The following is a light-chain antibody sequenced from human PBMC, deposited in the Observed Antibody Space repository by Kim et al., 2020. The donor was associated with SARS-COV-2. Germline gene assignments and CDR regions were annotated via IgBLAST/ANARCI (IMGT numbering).Light chain of an antibody. V-gene: IGLV3-21*04. CDR3: HVWDSGSDHPV. Sequence: SYELTQPPSVSVAPGKTARITCGGNNIGGSSVHWYQQKPGQAPVLVIYYDSDRPSGIPERFSGSNSGNTATLTISRVGAGDEADYYCHVWDSGSDHPVFGGGTTLTVL. CDR1: NIGGSS. CDR2: YDS. J-gene: IGLJ3*02.